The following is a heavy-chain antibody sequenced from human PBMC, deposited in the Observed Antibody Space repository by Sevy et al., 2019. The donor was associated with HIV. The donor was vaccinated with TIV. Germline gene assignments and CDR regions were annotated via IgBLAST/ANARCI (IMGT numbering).Heavy chain of an antibody. V-gene: IGHV3-7*01. CDR2: IKEDVSVK. D-gene: IGHD6-13*01. Sequence: GGSLRLSCEASGFTFSSYWMSWVRQAPGKGLEWVANIKEDVSVKYYVDSVKGRFTISRDNAKNSVYLQMNSLRAEDTALYYCVRAIGAAGSYWGQGTLVTVSS. CDR1: GFTFSSYW. J-gene: IGHJ4*02. CDR3: VRAIGAAGSY.